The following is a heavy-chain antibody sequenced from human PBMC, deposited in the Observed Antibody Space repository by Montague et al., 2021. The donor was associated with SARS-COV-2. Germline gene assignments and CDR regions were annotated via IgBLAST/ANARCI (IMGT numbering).Heavy chain of an antibody. V-gene: IGHV3-23*01. CDR3: AKECSTSSVYYGMDV. CDR2: VNDGGSNK. J-gene: IGHJ6*02. D-gene: IGHD6-6*01. Sequence: SLRLSCSASGFSFSSFSMTWVRQAAGKGLEWVSTVNDGGSNKYYRDSVKGRFIISRDNSKNTLFLQMNSLRAEDTAVYFCAKECSTSSVYYGMDVWGQGTTVTVSS. CDR1: GFSFSSFS.